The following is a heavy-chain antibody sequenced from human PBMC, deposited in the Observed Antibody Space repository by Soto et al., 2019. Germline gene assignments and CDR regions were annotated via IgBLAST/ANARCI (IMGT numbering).Heavy chain of an antibody. J-gene: IGHJ6*02. CDR3: ARDYSSWWDYYYGMDV. CDR2: ISSSSSTI. D-gene: IGHD6-13*01. Sequence: PGGSLGLSCAASGFSFSSYSMNWVRQAPGKGLEWVSYISSSSSTIYYADSVKGRFTISRDNAKNSLYLQMNSLRDEDTAVYYCARDYSSWWDYYYGMDVWGQGTTVTVSS. V-gene: IGHV3-48*02. CDR1: GFSFSSYS.